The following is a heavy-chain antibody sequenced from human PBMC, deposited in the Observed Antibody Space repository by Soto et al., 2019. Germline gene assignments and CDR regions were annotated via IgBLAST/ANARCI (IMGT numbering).Heavy chain of an antibody. V-gene: IGHV4-4*02. J-gene: IGHJ5*02. CDR1: GGTVASSHW. Sequence: PSETLSLTCGVSGGTVASSHWWSWVRQSPGGGLEWIGNVYHTGDINFNPSLQSRVTISVDKSNNQFSLRLNSLTAADTAVYFCAREIVTAGGNNYLHPWGLGTLVTVYS. CDR2: VYHTGDI. CDR3: AREIVTAGGNNYLHP. D-gene: IGHD2-21*02.